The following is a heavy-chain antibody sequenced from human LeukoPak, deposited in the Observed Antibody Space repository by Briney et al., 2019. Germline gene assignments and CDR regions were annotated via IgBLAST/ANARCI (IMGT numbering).Heavy chain of an antibody. CDR2: IKGGGGDP. V-gene: IGHV3-23*01. CDR3: AKGGHDFNPFYW. Sequence: GGSLRLSCAASGFTFSTSAMGWVRQAPGKGLEWVSSIKGGGGDPFYADSVKGRFTISRDNSKNTLFLQLNSLRADDSAVYYCAKGGHDFNPFYWWGQGTLVTVSS. CDR1: GFTFSTSA. J-gene: IGHJ4*02. D-gene: IGHD2-21*02.